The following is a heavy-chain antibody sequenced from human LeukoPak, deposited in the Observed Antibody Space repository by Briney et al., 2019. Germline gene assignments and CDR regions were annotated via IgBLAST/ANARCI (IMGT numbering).Heavy chain of an antibody. V-gene: IGHV1-8*02. J-gene: IGHJ6*03. CDR1: GFTFTSYG. D-gene: IGHD2-15*01. CDR3: ARGLVVVVAAISDYYYYMDV. Sequence: ASVKVSCKASGFTFTSYGFSWVRHAPGQGLEWMGWMNPNSGNTGYAQKFQGRVTMTRNTSISTAYMELSSLRSEDTAVYYCARGLVVVVAAISDYYYYMDVWGKGTTVTISS. CDR2: MNPNSGNT.